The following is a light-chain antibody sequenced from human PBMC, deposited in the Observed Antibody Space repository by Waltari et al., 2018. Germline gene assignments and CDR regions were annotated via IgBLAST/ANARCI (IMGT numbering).Light chain of an antibody. CDR1: QGVNNC. CDR2: KAS. J-gene: IGKJ4*01. CDR3: QQYDSMPHS. V-gene: IGKV1-16*01. Sequence: DIQMTQSPSSLSASLGDRVTITCQTSQGVNNCLAWYQQKPGKAPKPLIYKASTLESGVPSRFSGSGSGTDFTLTISSLQPEDFAAYYCQQYDSMPHSFGGGTKVEIK.